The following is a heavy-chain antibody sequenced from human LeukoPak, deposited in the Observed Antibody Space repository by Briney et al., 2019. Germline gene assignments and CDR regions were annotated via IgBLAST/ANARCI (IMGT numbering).Heavy chain of an antibody. CDR3: AKEGGTRGSTSYYFDY. J-gene: IGHJ4*02. CDR2: ISYDGRNK. CDR1: GLTFSSYG. D-gene: IGHD2-2*01. V-gene: IGHV3-30*18. Sequence: GGSLRLSCAASGLTFSSYGMHWVRQAPGKGLEWVADISYDGRNKFYADSVKGRFTISRDNSKNTLYLQTNSLRAEDTAVYYCAKEGGTRGSTSYYFDYWGQGTLVTVSS.